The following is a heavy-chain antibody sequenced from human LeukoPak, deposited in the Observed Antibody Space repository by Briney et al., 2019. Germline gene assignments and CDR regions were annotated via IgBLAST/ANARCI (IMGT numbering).Heavy chain of an antibody. J-gene: IGHJ4*02. Sequence: GASVKVSCKASGYTFTGYYMHWVRQAPGQGLEWMGWINPNSGGTNYAQKFQGRVTMTRDTSISTAYMELSRLRSDDTAVYYCARDRSGFYGSGSHPKNNFDYWGQGTLVTVSS. CDR2: INPNSGGT. CDR3: ARDRSGFYGSGSHPKNNFDY. D-gene: IGHD3-10*01. CDR1: GYTFTGYY. V-gene: IGHV1-2*02.